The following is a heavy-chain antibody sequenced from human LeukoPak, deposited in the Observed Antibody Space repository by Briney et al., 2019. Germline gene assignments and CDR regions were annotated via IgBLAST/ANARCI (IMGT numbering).Heavy chain of an antibody. V-gene: IGHV3-72*01. CDR3: ARSYGSGTYPFDY. J-gene: IGHJ4*02. D-gene: IGHD3-10*01. CDR2: TRKKVNSYTT. CDR1: GFTFRSYA. Sequence: GSLRLSCAASGFTFRSYAMSWVRQATGKGLEWVGRTRKKVNSYTTEYAASVKGRFTISRDDSKNSLYLQMNSLKTEDTAVYYCARSYGSGTYPFDYWGQGTLVTVSS.